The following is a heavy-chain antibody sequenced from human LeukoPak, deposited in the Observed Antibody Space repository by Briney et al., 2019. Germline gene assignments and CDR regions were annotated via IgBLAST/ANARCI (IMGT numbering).Heavy chain of an antibody. CDR2: MNPNSGNT. D-gene: IGHD5-12*01. V-gene: IGHV1-8*01. J-gene: IGHJ4*02. CDR3: ARGNSGYDLYYFDY. CDR1: GYTFTSYD. Sequence: ASVKASCKASGYTFTSYDINWVRQATGQGLEWMGWMNPNSGNTGYAQKFQGRVTMTRNTSIGTAYMELSSLRSEDTAVYYCARGNSGYDLYYFDYWGQGTLVTVSS.